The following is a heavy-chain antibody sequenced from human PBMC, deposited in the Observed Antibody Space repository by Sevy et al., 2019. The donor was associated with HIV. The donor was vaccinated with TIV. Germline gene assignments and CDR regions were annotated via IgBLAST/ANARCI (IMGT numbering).Heavy chain of an antibody. J-gene: IGHJ4*02. D-gene: IGHD3-3*01. CDR2: IYYSGRT. Sequence: SETLSLTCSVSGGSISNADYYWSWIRQPPGKGLEWIGYIYYSGRTYYNPSLKSRISISVDTSRNQFSLSLDSVTAADTAVYYCARMKFWNGYFDYWGQGTLVNVSS. V-gene: IGHV4-30-4*01. CDR3: ARMKFWNGYFDY. CDR1: GGSISNADYY.